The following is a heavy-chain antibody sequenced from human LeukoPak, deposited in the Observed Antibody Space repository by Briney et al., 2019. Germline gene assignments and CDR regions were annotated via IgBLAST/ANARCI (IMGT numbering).Heavy chain of an antibody. D-gene: IGHD2-2*01. CDR2: ISAYNGNT. CDR1: GYTFATYG. J-gene: IGHJ4*02. Sequence: ASVKVSCKASGYTFATYGISWVRQAPGQGLEWMGWISAYNGNTNYAQKLQGRVTMTTDTSTSTAYMELRSLRSDDTAMYYCARRSGYCSSTSCSPGGYWGQGTLVTVSS. V-gene: IGHV1-18*01. CDR3: ARRSGYCSSTSCSPGGY.